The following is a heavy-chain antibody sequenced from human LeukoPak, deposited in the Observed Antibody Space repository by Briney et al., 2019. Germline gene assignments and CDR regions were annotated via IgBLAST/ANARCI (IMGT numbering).Heavy chain of an antibody. Sequence: ASVKVSCKASGYPFSGYYINWVRYGPGQGLEWMGWIKPNSGDTNYAQKFQGRLTMTRDTTISTVSMELNRLRSDDTAVYYYARGDEWELVVDDWSQATLITVSS. CDR1: GYPFSGYY. J-gene: IGHJ4*02. V-gene: IGHV1-2*02. CDR3: ARGDEWELVVDD. CDR2: IKPNSGDT. D-gene: IGHD1-26*01.